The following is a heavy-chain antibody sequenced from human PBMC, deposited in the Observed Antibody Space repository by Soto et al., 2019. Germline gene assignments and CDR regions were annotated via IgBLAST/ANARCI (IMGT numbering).Heavy chain of an antibody. CDR3: ARDWAVGGTTAGMDV. J-gene: IGHJ6*02. Sequence: SQTLSLTCAISGDSVSSNSAAWNWIRQSPSRGLEWLGRTYYRTKWYNDYAVSVKSRVTINADTTKNQFSLQLNSVTPEDTAVYSCARDWAVGGTTAGMDVWGQGTTVTVSS. V-gene: IGHV6-1*01. D-gene: IGHD1-26*01. CDR2: TYYRTKWYN. CDR1: GDSVSSNSAA.